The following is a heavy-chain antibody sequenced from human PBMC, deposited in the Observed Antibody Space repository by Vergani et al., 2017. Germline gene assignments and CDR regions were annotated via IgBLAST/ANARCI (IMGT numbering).Heavy chain of an antibody. Sequence: EGQLVESGGGLVKPGGSLRLSCAASEFTFSDVWMSWVRQAPGKGLEWVSTISSDGGSTYYADSVKGRFTISRDNSKNTLSLQMNSLTAEDTAIYYCVKEKIDLGSYFFDSWGHGILVTVSS. D-gene: IGHD2/OR15-2a*01. V-gene: IGHV3-23*04. CDR1: EFTFSDVW. CDR3: VKEKIDLGSYFFDS. J-gene: IGHJ4*01. CDR2: ISSDGGST.